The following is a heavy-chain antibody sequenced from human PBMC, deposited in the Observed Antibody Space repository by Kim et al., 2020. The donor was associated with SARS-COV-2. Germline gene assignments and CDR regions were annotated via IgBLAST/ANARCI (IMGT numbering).Heavy chain of an antibody. CDR2: INTNTGNP. J-gene: IGHJ5*02. Sequence: ASVKVSCKASGYTFTSYAMNWVRQAPGQGLEWMGWINTNTGNPTYAQGFTGRFVFSLDTSVSTAYLQISSLKAEDTAVYYCARIRRLLVGYCSSTSCSPHSWFDPWGQGTLVTVSS. D-gene: IGHD2-2*01. CDR1: GYTFTSYA. CDR3: ARIRRLLVGYCSSTSCSPHSWFDP. V-gene: IGHV7-4-1*02.